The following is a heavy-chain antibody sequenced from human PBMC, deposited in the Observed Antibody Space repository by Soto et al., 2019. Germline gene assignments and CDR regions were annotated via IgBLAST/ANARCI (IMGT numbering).Heavy chain of an antibody. D-gene: IGHD7-27*01. Sequence: SETLSLTCTVSGGSISSSNYYWGWIRQPPGKGLEWIGSIYYSGITYYNPSLKSRVTISVDTSKNQFSLNLHSVTAADTAVYSCARPTTANLDAFDIWGQGTMVTV. CDR2: IYYSGIT. CDR1: GGSISSSNYY. V-gene: IGHV4-39*01. CDR3: ARPTTANLDAFDI. J-gene: IGHJ3*02.